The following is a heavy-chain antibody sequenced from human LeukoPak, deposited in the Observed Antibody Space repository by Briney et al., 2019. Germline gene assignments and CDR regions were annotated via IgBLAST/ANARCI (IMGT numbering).Heavy chain of an antibody. Sequence: YTXXXXYMHWVRQAPGQXLXWMGWINPNSGGTNYAQKFQGRVTMTRDTSISTAYMELSRLRSDDTAGYYCXRXKXXGXSSXXXPPDLWGXGXLVTVSS. CDR2: INPNSGGT. CDR1: YTXXXXY. D-gene: IGHD6-13*01. V-gene: IGHV1-2*02. CDR3: XRXKXXGXSSXXXPPDL. J-gene: IGHJ5*02.